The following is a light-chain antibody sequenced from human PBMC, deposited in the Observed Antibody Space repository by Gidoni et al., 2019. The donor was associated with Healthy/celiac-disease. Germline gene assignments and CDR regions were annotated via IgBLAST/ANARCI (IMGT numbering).Light chain of an antibody. Sequence: TVMHQLPDSLAVSLGERATINCKSSQSVLYSSNNKNYFAWYQQKPGPPPKLLIYWASTRESGVPDRFSGSGSGTDFTLTISSLQAEDVAVYYCQQYYSTPFTFGGGTKVEIK. V-gene: IGKV4-1*01. CDR1: QSVLYSSNNKNY. CDR3: QQYYSTPFT. J-gene: IGKJ4*01. CDR2: WAS.